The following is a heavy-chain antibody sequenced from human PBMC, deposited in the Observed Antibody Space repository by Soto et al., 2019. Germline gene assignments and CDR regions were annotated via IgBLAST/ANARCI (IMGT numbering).Heavy chain of an antibody. V-gene: IGHV1-69*01. J-gene: IGHJ5*02. CDR2: IIPIFGKA. Sequence: QVQLVQSGAEVKKPGSSVKVSCKASGGTFSSYAISWVRQAPGQGLEWMGGIIPIFGKANYAQKFQGRVTITADESTSTAYIELSSLRSKDPAVYYCAREASYYYDSRGYWFDTWVQGTLVTVSS. D-gene: IGHD3-22*01. CDR1: GGTFSSYA. CDR3: AREASYYYDSRGYWFDT.